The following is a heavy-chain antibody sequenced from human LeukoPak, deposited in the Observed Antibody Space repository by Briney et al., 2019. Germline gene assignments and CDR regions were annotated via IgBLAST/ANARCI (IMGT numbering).Heavy chain of an antibody. CDR3: AGTYYDILTGYSPSLAFDI. CDR2: IDHSGST. V-gene: IGHV4-34*01. J-gene: IGHJ3*02. Sequence: SETLSLTCAVYGGSFSGYYDWSWIRQPPGKGLEWIGEIDHSGSTNYNASLKSRVTISVDTSKNQFSLKLSSVTAADTAVYYCAGTYYDILTGYSPSLAFDIWGQGTMVTVSS. D-gene: IGHD3-9*01. CDR1: GGSFSGYY.